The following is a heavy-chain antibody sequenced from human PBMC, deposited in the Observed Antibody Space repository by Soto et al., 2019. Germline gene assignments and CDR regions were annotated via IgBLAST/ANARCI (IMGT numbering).Heavy chain of an antibody. CDR3: AKDYSNYFYGMDV. D-gene: IGHD4-4*01. CDR1: GFTFDDYG. J-gene: IGHJ6*02. V-gene: IGHV3-9*01. Sequence: EVKLEEAGGDLVQPGRSLRLSCAATGFTFDDYGMHWVRQTPGKGLECVASISWNSGIIAYADSVKGRFTISRDNAKNTLYLQMNSLRAEDTGLYYCAKDYSNYFYGMDVWGHGTTVTVSS. CDR2: ISWNSGII.